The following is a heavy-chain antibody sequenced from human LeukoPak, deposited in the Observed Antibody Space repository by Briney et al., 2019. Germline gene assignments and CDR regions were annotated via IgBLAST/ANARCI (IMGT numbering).Heavy chain of an antibody. Sequence: GGSLRLSCAASGFTFSSYSMNWVRQAPGKGLEWVSYISSSSSTIYYADSVKGRLTISRDNAKNSLYLQMNSLRAEDTAVYYCARGDYLGTFDYWGQGTLVTVSS. CDR3: ARGDYLGTFDY. CDR1: GFTFSSYS. CDR2: ISSSSSTI. V-gene: IGHV3-48*01. J-gene: IGHJ4*02. D-gene: IGHD1/OR15-1a*01.